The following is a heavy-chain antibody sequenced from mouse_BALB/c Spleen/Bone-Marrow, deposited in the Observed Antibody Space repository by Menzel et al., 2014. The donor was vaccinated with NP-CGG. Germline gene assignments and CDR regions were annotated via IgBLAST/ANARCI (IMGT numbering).Heavy chain of an antibody. Sequence: QVQLQQSGPGLVQPSQSLSITCTVSGFSLTSYAVHWVRQSPGKGLEWLGVIWSGGSTDYNAAFISRLSISKDNSKSQVFFKMNSLQANDTAIYYCARDRSSSSGTPYAMDYWGQGTSVTVSS. D-gene: IGHD4-1*01. V-gene: IGHV2-2*02. CDR3: ARDRSSSSGTPYAMDY. J-gene: IGHJ4*01. CDR1: GFSLTSYA. CDR2: IWSGGST.